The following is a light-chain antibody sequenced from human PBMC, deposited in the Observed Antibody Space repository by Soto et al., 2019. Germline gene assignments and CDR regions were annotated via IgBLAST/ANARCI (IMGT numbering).Light chain of an antibody. CDR2: GAS. CDR3: QQYYTSPT. Sequence: EIVMTQSPGTLSLSPGERATLSCRASQSISSSSLAWYQQKPGQAPRLLIFGASTRATGIPDRFSGTGSGTDFTLTISRLEPEDFAVYYCQQYYTSPTCGPGTKVEI. J-gene: IGKJ3*01. V-gene: IGKV3-20*01. CDR1: QSISSSS.